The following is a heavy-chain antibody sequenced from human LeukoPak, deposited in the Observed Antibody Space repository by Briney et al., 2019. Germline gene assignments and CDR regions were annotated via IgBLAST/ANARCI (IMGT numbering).Heavy chain of an antibody. CDR2: IYSGGST. V-gene: IGHV3-66*04. J-gene: IGHJ6*02. CDR3: ARPFRVVTKGVYYYYYGMDV. D-gene: IGHD3-10*01. Sequence: GGSLRLAWAAFGLTVSINYMSWVRQPAGGGLEWVAVIYSGGSTYYADTVKGRFTISRDNSKNTLYLQMNSLRAEDTAVYYCARPFRVVTKGVYYYYYGMDVWGQGTTVTVSS. CDR1: GLTVSINY.